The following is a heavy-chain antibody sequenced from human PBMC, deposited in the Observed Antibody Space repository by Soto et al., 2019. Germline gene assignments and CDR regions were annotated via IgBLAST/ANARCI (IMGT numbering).Heavy chain of an antibody. D-gene: IGHD2-15*01. V-gene: IGHV2-5*02. CDR2: LYWAADK. CDR1: GLSLRTTGVG. Sequence: QIPLKESGPTLVKPTQTLTLTCTFSGLSLRTTGVGAAWVRQPPGKALEWLALLYWAADKRYSPSLKSRLTISKDTDEQQAVFKMTHLDPADPPTYYCVQSRCSGERLHIYSSRSSYGLDVWGQGTTVSVSS. J-gene: IGHJ6*02. CDR3: VQSRCSGERLHIYSSRSSYGLDV.